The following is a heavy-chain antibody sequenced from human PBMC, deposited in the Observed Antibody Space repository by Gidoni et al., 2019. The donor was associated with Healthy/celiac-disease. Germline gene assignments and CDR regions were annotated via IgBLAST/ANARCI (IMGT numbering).Heavy chain of an antibody. V-gene: IGHV4-61*02. Sequence: QVQLQESGPGLVKPSQTLSLPCTVSGGSISSGSYYWSWIRQPAGKGLQWIGRIYTSGSTNYNPSLKSRVTRAVDTSKNQFSLKLSSVTAADTAVYYCARDIVATIYAFDIWGQGTMVTVSS. CDR2: IYTSGST. CDR3: ARDIVATIYAFDI. J-gene: IGHJ3*02. D-gene: IGHD5-12*01. CDR1: GGSISSGSYY.